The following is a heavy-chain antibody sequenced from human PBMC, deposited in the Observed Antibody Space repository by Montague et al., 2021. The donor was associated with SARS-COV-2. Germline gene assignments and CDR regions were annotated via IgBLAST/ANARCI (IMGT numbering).Heavy chain of an antibody. V-gene: IGHV6-1*01. CDR1: GGSVSSNSAA. J-gene: IGHJ4*02. Sequence: SAISGGSVSSNSAAWNWIRQSPSRGLEWLGRTYYRSKWYNDYAVSVKSRITINPDTSKNQFSLQLNSVTPEDTAVYYCARGSSGYYTPRPFDYWGQGTLVNVSS. D-gene: IGHD3-22*01. CDR2: TYYRSKWYN. CDR3: ARGSSGYYTPRPFDY.